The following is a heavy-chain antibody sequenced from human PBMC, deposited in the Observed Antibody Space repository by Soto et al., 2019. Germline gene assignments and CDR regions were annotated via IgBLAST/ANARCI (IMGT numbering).Heavy chain of an antibody. Sequence: PSETLSLTCTVSGGSISSYYWSWIRQPPGKGLEWIGFIYYSGSTSYNPSLKSRVSMSVDTSKNQFSLKLSSVTAADAAVYYCARQVTTIHYFFDYWGQGSLVIVSS. CDR2: IYYSGST. J-gene: IGHJ4*02. D-gene: IGHD5-12*01. CDR3: ARQVTTIHYFFDY. V-gene: IGHV4-59*08. CDR1: GGSISSYY.